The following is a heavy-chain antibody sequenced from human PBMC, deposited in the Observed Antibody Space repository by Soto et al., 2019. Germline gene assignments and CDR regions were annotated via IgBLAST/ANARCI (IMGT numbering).Heavy chain of an antibody. CDR2: IYWDDDK. CDR3: AHSRCGGDCLQSYSSHYYYGMDV. J-gene: IGHJ6*02. D-gene: IGHD2-21*02. CDR1: GFSLSTGGVG. V-gene: IGHV2-5*02. Sequence: QITLKESGPALVKPTQTLTLTCTISGFSLSTGGVGVGWIRQPPGKALEWLALIYWDDDKRYSPSLRSRLTITKDTSKNQVVLTMTNIDPVDTATYYCAHSRCGGDCLQSYSSHYYYGMDVWGLGTTVTVSS.